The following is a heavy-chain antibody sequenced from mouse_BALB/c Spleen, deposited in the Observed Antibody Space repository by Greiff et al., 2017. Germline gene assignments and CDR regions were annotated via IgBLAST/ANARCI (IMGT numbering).Heavy chain of an antibody. Sequence: DVQLQESGPGLVKPSQALSLTCSVTGYSITSGYYWNWIRQFPGNKLEWMGYISYDGSNNYNPSLKNRISITRDTSKNQFFLKLNSVTTEDTATYYCARANYGLWFAYWGQGTLVTVSA. CDR3: ARANYGLWFAY. CDR2: ISYDGSN. D-gene: IGHD1-1*02. V-gene: IGHV3-6*02. J-gene: IGHJ3*01. CDR1: GYSITSGYY.